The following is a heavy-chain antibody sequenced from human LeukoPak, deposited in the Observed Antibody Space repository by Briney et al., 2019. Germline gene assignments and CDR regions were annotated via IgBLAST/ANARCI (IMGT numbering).Heavy chain of an antibody. CDR1: GYTFTSYG. V-gene: IGHV1-18*01. J-gene: IGHJ5*02. D-gene: IGHD2-2*01. CDR2: ISAYNGNT. CDR3: ARSRGIVVVPAASPSYNWFDP. Sequence: ASVKVSCKASGYTFTSYGISWVRQAPGQGLEWMGWISAYNGNTNYAQKLQGRVTMTTDTSTSTAYMELRSLRSDDTAVYYCARSRGIVVVPAASPSYNWFDPWGQGTLVTVSS.